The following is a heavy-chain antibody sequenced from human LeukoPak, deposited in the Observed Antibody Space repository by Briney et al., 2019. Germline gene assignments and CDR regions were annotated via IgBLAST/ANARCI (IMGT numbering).Heavy chain of an antibody. D-gene: IGHD5-12*01. CDR1: GGSISSGGYY. CDR3: ARETSGYDSLGYFDY. V-gene: IGHV4-31*03. J-gene: IGHJ4*02. CDR2: IYYSGST. Sequence: SETLSLTCTVSGGSISSGGYYWSWIRQHPGKGLEWIGYIYYSGSTYYDPSLKSRVTISVDTSKNQFSLKLSSVTAADTAVYYCARETSGYDSLGYFDYWGQGTLVTVSS.